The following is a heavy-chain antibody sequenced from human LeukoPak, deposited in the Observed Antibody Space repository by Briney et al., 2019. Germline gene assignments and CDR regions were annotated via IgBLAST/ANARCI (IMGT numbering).Heavy chain of an antibody. Sequence: ASVKVSCKASGYTFTSYYMHWVRQAPGQGLELMGIINPSCGSTSYAQKFQGRVTMTRDTSTSTVYMELSSLRSEDTAVYYCARDKDYSESGLLGYYYYYMDVWGKGTTVTVSS. CDR1: GYTFTSYY. CDR2: INPSCGST. J-gene: IGHJ6*03. CDR3: ARDKDYSESGLLGYYYYYMDV. D-gene: IGHD4-11*01. V-gene: IGHV1-46*01.